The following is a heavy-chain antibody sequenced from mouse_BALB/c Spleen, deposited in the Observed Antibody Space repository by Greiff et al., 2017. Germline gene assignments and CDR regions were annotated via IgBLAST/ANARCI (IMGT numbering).Heavy chain of an antibody. V-gene: IGHV1-7*01. D-gene: IGHD2-14*01. J-gene: IGHJ2*01. CDR2: INPSTGYT. CDR1: GYTFTSYW. CDR3: ARLSIGY. Sequence: QVQLQQSGAELAKPGASVKMSCKASGYTFTSYWMHWVKQRPGQGLEWIGYINPSTGYTEYNQKFKDKATLTADKSSSTAYMQLSSLTSEDSAVYYCARLSIGYWGQGTPLTVSS.